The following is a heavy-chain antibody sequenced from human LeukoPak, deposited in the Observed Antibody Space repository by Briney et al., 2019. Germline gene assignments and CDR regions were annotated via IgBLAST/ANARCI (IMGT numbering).Heavy chain of an antibody. Sequence: SETLSLTCTVSGGSINKYYWSWIRQSPGKGLEWLGYVHDSAGTIYNPSLKSRVTISVGTSKTQFSLKVTSVTAADTAVYYCAGHSSSWHGWFDPWGQGTLVTVSS. J-gene: IGHJ5*02. V-gene: IGHV4-59*01. CDR3: AGHSSSWHGWFDP. CDR1: GGSINKYY. CDR2: VHDSAGT. D-gene: IGHD6-13*01.